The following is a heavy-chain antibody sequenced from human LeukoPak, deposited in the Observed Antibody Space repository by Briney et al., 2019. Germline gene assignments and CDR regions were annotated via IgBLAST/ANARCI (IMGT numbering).Heavy chain of an antibody. D-gene: IGHD3-3*01. CDR3: AKVPVLRFLEWFQTTFDY. Sequence: GGSLRLSCAASGFTFSSYAMSWVRQAPGKGLEWVSAISGSGGSTYYADSVKGRFTISRDNPKNTLYLQMNSLRAEDTAVYYCAKVPVLRFLEWFQTTFDYWGQGTLVTVSS. CDR1: GFTFSSYA. CDR2: ISGSGGST. J-gene: IGHJ4*02. V-gene: IGHV3-23*01.